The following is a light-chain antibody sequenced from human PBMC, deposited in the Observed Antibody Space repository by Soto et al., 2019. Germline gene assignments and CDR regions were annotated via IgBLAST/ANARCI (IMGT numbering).Light chain of an antibody. V-gene: IGLV1-44*01. CDR3: AAWDDSLNGAV. Sequence: QSVLTQPPSASGTPGQRVTISCSGSSPNIGSNTVNWYQQLPGTAPKLLIYSNNQRPSRVPDRFSGSKSGTSASLAISGLQSEDEADYYCAAWDDSLNGAVFGGGTKLTVL. CDR2: SNN. J-gene: IGLJ2*01. CDR1: SPNIGSNT.